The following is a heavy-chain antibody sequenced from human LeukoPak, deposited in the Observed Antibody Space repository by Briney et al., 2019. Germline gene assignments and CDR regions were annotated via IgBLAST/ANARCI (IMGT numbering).Heavy chain of an antibody. CDR3: ARQEIGLRSFDP. V-gene: IGHV4-39*01. Sequence: ASETLSLTCTVSGGSISSSLYHWGWIRQSPGKNLEWLGSIYYTGTTHYNPSLKSRVTISVDTSKNQFSQNLSSVTAADTAVYYCARQEIGLRSFDPWGQGTLVTVSS. CDR2: IYYTGTT. J-gene: IGHJ5*02. CDR1: GGSISSSLYH. D-gene: IGHD3/OR15-3a*01.